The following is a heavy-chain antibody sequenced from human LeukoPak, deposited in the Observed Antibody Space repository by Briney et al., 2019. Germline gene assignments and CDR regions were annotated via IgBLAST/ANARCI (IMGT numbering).Heavy chain of an antibody. Sequence: ASVKVSCKASGYTFTSYGISWVRQAPGQGLEWMGWISAYNGNTNYAQKFQGRVTMTRDTSIGTAFMELSRLRSDDTAVYYCARVFRGIAAAGSFDYWGQGTLVTSPQ. J-gene: IGHJ4*02. CDR3: ARVFRGIAAAGSFDY. CDR2: ISAYNGNT. D-gene: IGHD6-13*01. CDR1: GYTFTSYG. V-gene: IGHV1-18*01.